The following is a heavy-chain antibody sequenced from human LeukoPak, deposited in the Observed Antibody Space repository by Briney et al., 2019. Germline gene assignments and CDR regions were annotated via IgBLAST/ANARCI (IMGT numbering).Heavy chain of an antibody. Sequence: GGSLRLSCAASGFTFSSYAMSWVRQAPGKGLEWVSAISGSGGSAYYADSVKGRFTISRDNSKNTLYLQMNSLRAEDTAVYYCAISIVVVPAAMLDVWGQGTTVTVSS. CDR2: ISGSGGSA. CDR1: GFTFSSYA. CDR3: AISIVVVPAAMLDV. V-gene: IGHV3-23*01. D-gene: IGHD2-2*01. J-gene: IGHJ6*02.